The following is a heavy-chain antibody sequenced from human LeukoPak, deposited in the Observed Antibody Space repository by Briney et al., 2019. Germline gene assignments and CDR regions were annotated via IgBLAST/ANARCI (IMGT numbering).Heavy chain of an antibody. CDR1: EITFYTFW. V-gene: IGHV3-74*01. Sequence: PGGSLRLSCVASEITFYTFWMHWVRQAPGKGLVWVARVDRDGSNTNYADSVKGRFTVSRDNSKNALYLEMNSLRVEDTAVYYCAGGGFSGFDRWGQGVPVSVSS. CDR2: VDRDGSNT. CDR3: AGGGFSGFDR. J-gene: IGHJ4*02. D-gene: IGHD5-12*01.